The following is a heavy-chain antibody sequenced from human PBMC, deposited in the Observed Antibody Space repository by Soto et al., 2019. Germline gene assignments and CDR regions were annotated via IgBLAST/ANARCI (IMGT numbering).Heavy chain of an antibody. J-gene: IGHJ2*01. CDR2: ISYDGSNK. Sequence: QVQLVESGGGVVQPGRSLRLSCAASGFTFSSYGMHWVRQAPGKGLEWVAVISYDGSNKYYADSVKGRFTISRDNSKNTLYLQMNSLRAEDKALDYCAKARRNRWYSSGWYVNWDFDPWGRGPLVTVSS. D-gene: IGHD6-19*01. V-gene: IGHV3-30*18. CDR1: GFTFSSYG. CDR3: AKARRNRWYSSGWYVNWDFDP.